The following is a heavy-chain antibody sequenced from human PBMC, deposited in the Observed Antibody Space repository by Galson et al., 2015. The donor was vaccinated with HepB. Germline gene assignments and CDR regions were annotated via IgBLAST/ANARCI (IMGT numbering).Heavy chain of an antibody. V-gene: IGHV3-30*04. Sequence: SLRLSCAASGFTFSSYAMHWVRQAPGKGLEWVAVISYDGSNKYYADSVKGRFTISRDNSKNTLYLQMNSLRAEDTAVYYCASFGQLWLRGGVPLGREAFDIWGQGTMVTVSS. CDR2: ISYDGSNK. CDR3: ASFGQLWLRGGVPLGREAFDI. J-gene: IGHJ3*02. CDR1: GFTFSSYA. D-gene: IGHD5-18*01.